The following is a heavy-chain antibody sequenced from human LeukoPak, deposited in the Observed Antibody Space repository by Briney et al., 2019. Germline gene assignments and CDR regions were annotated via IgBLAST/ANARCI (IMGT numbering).Heavy chain of an antibody. CDR3: ARVKQQLVRLLGRDTTYYYYYYMDV. J-gene: IGHJ6*03. CDR2: IKQDGSEK. CDR1: GFTFSSYS. D-gene: IGHD6-13*01. Sequence: GGSLRLSCAASGFTFSSYSMNWVRQAPGKGLEWVANIKQDGSEKHYVDSVKGRFTISRDNAKNSLFLQMNSLRAEDTAVYFCARVKQQLVRLLGRDTTYYYYYYMDVWGKGTTVTVSS. V-gene: IGHV3-7*01.